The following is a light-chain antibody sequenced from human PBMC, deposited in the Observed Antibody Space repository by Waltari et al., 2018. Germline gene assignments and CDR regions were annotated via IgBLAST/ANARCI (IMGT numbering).Light chain of an antibody. CDR1: QRLLHSNGYNY. Sequence: DIVVTQSHLSLPVPPGEPASISCRSSQRLLHSNGYNYLDWYLQKPGQSTQLLIYLGSNRASGVPDRFSGTGSGTDFTLKINRVQAEDGGVYYCMQSLQALWTFGQGTKVDIK. CDR2: LGS. V-gene: IGKV2-28*01. CDR3: MQSLQALWT. J-gene: IGKJ1*01.